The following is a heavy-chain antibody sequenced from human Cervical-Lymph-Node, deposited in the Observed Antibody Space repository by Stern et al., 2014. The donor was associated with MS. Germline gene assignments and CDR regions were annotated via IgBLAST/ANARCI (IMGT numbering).Heavy chain of an antibody. V-gene: IGHV3-23*04. CDR1: EFTFSSYA. J-gene: IGHJ4*02. CDR3: AGRRILDHDFGSGSSDY. Sequence: EVQLVESGGGLVQPGGSLRLSCAASEFTFSSYAMTWVRQAPGKGLEWVSAISGSGGSTYYADSVKGRFTISRDNSQNTLFLQMNSLRAEDTAVYYCAGRRILDHDFGSGSSDYWGQGTLVTVSS. D-gene: IGHD3-10*01. CDR2: ISGSGGST.